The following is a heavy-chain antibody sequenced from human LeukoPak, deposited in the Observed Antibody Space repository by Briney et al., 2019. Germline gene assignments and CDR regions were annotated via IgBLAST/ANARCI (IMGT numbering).Heavy chain of an antibody. CDR3: ARDRGGVYCSGGSWYSDHTSYFDY. J-gene: IGHJ4*02. CDR2: IYQSGST. Sequence: SETLSLTCAVSGGSLSSINWGSWVRQPPGKGVEWSGEIYQSGSTNYNPSLKSRVTISVDKSKNQFSLKVSAVTAADTAVYYCARDRGGVYCSGGSWYSDHTSYFDYWGQGTLVTVSS. V-gene: IGHV4-4*02. CDR1: GGSLSSINW. D-gene: IGHD2-15*01.